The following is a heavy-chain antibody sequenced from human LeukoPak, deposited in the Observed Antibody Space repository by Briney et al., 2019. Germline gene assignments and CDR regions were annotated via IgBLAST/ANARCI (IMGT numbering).Heavy chain of an antibody. CDR1: GFTFSSSW. V-gene: IGHV3-7*01. D-gene: IGHD3-9*01. CDR3: VRGAGFITDY. Sequence: GGSLRLSCAASGFTFSSSWMHWVRQAPGKGLEWVANINQDVSEKYYVDSVKGRFTISRDNARRSLYLQMNSLRAEDTAVYYCVRGAGFITDYWGQGTLVTVSS. CDR2: INQDVSEK. J-gene: IGHJ4*02.